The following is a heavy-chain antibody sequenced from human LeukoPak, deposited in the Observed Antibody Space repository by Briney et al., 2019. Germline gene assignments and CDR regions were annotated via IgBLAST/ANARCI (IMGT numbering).Heavy chain of an antibody. Sequence: ASVKVSCKASGYTFSAYYMHWVRQAPGQGLEWMGWINPNSGGTNYAQKFQGRVTMTRDTSINTAYMELSRRRSDDTAVYYCARDDVLTGPHSGGGTSEEFDPWGQGTLVTVSS. CDR2: INPNSGGT. J-gene: IGHJ5*02. CDR3: ARDDVLTGPHSGGGTSEEFDP. D-gene: IGHD3-9*01. CDR1: GYTFSAYY. V-gene: IGHV1-2*02.